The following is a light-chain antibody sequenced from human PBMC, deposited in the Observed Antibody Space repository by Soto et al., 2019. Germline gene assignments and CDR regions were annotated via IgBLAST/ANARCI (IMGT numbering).Light chain of an antibody. CDR1: QSISNK. V-gene: IGKV3-15*01. J-gene: IGKJ5*01. CDR2: GAS. CDR3: QQYDNWPIT. Sequence: ERVMTQSPDTLSVPPGERATLSCRASQSISNKLVWYQQKPGQAPRLLIYGASTRATGIPAMFSGCGSGTEFTLTISSLQSEDFAVYDCQQYDNWPITFGLGTRREIK.